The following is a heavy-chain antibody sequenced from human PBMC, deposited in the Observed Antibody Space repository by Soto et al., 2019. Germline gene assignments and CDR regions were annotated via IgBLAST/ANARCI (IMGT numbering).Heavy chain of an antibody. CDR2: TYSGGST. V-gene: IGHV3-66*01. D-gene: IGHD6-25*01. J-gene: IGHJ4*02. CDR1: GFTVSSNY. Sequence: EVQLVESGGGLVQPGGSLRLSCAASGFTVSSNYMSWVRQAPGKGPEWVSVTYSGGSTYYADSVKGRFTISRDNSKNTLYLQMNSLRAEDMAVYYCARAPSWTAGPFDYWGQGTLVTVSS. CDR3: ARAPSWTAGPFDY.